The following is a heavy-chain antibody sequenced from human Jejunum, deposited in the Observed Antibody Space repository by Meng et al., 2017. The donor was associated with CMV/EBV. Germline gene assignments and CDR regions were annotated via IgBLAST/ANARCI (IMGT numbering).Heavy chain of an antibody. D-gene: IGHD1-26*01. CDR3: GRVLKGGTYLDY. CDR1: AFTFSNSM. V-gene: IGHV3-21*06. Sequence: CVASAFTFSNSMLTWVRQAPGKGLEWVASISISDYKFYADSVKGRFSISRDNAKNSLYLHMSSLRGEDTAVYYCGRVLKGGTYLDYWGQGTQVTVSS. CDR2: ISISDYK. J-gene: IGHJ4*02.